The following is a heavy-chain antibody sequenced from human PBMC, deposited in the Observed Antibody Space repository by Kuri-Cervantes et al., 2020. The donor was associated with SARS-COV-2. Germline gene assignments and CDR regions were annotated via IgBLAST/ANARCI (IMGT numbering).Heavy chain of an antibody. Sequence: KVSCKASGYTLNTFGITWVRQIPGKGLEWMGRIDPSDSYTNYSPSFQGHVTISADKSISSVYLQWGRLKATDTVMYYCARQARETLERRVSFDIWGQGTMVTVSS. V-gene: IGHV5-10-1*01. D-gene: IGHD1-1*01. CDR1: GYTLNTFG. J-gene: IGHJ3*02. CDR2: IDPSDSYT. CDR3: ARQARETLERRVSFDI.